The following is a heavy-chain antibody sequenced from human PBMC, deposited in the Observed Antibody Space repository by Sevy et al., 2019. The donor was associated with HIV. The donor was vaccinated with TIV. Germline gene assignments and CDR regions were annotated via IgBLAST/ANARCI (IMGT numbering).Heavy chain of an antibody. V-gene: IGHV4-59*08. CDR2: IHYRGNT. CDR1: GGCMSGYY. D-gene: IGHD2-2*01. J-gene: IGHJ4*02. Sequence: SETLSLTCAVSGGCMSGYYWSWIRQPPGKGLDCIGWIHYRGNTNYNPALSGRVSMSVDTSRNQFSLKLFSLTAADTAIYYCARHGSQLSSPLDLWGQGTLVTVSS. CDR3: ARHGSQLSSPLDL.